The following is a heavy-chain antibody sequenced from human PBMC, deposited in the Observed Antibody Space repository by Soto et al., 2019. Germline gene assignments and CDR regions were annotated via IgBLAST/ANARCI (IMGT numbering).Heavy chain of an antibody. Sequence: SETLSLTCTVSGGSISSYYWSWIRQPPGKGLEWIGYIYYSGSTNYNPSLKSRVTISVDTSKNQFSLKLSSVTAADTAVYYCARANILTGYYTPYLFDPWGQGTLVTVSS. V-gene: IGHV4-59*01. CDR3: ARANILTGYYTPYLFDP. D-gene: IGHD3-9*01. CDR2: IYYSGST. CDR1: GGSISSYY. J-gene: IGHJ5*02.